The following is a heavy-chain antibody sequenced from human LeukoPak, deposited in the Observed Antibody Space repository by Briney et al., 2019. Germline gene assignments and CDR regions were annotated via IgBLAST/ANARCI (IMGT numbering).Heavy chain of an antibody. J-gene: IGHJ5*02. CDR1: GYSFTSYW. V-gene: IGHV5-51*01. CDR3: ARQVVVPAAFNWFDP. Sequence: GESLKISCKGSGYSFTSYWIGWVRQMPGKGLEWMGIIYPGDSDTRYSPSFQGQVTISADKSISTAYLQWSSLKASDTAMYYCARQVVVPAAFNWFDPWGQGTLVTVSS. D-gene: IGHD2-2*01. CDR2: IYPGDSDT.